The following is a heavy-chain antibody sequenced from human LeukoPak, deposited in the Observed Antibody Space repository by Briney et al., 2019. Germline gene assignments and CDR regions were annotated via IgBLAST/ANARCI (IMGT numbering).Heavy chain of an antibody. CDR2: TYYRYKWYN. V-gene: IGHV6-1*01. CDR1: GDSVSSNSAA. D-gene: IGHD5-12*01. CDR3: ARGLGDVDIVATIGWFIGMDV. Sequence: SQTLSLTCAISGDSVSSNSAAWNWIRQSPSRGLEWLGRTYYRYKWYNDYAVSVKSRITINPDTSKNQFSLQLNSVTPEDTAVYYCARGLGDVDIVATIGWFIGMDVWGQGTTVTVSS. J-gene: IGHJ6*02.